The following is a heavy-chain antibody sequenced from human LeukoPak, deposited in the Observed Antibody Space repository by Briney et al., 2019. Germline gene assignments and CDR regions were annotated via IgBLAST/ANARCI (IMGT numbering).Heavy chain of an antibody. CDR1: GFTFSSYA. J-gene: IGHJ5*02. CDR2: ISYDGSNK. CDR3: AKRAVRNRDWFDP. D-gene: IGHD3-10*01. V-gene: IGHV3-30*04. Sequence: GGSLRLSCAASGFTFSSYAMHWVRQAPGKGLEWVAVISYDGSNKYYADSVKGRFTISRDNSKNTLYLQMNSLRAEDTAVYYCAKRAVRNRDWFDPWGQGTLVTVSS.